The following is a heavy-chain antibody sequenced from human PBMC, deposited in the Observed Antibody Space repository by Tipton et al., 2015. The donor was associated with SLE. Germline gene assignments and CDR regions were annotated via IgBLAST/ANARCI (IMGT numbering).Heavy chain of an antibody. Sequence: TLSLTCTVYGGSFSGYFWAWIRQSPGKGLELIGARSSSGPASHNPSLKTRVTLSVDTSKVQFSLRLTSVTAADTAVYYCARAIGANFFNFWGQGTLVTVSS. CDR2: RSSSGPA. J-gene: IGHJ4*02. CDR3: ARAIGANFFNF. CDR1: GGSFSGYF. D-gene: IGHD3-16*01. V-gene: IGHV4-34*01.